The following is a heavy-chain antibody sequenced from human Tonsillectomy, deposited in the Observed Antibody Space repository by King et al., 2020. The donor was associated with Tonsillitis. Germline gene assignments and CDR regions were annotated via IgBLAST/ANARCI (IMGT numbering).Heavy chain of an antibody. V-gene: IGHV4-31*03. D-gene: IGHD4-23*01. CDR3: ARGVDYGGHEFDY. CDR1: GDSISSGGYY. CDR2: IYDSGAT. Sequence: QLQESGPGLVKPSQTLSLTCTVSGDSISSGGYYWSWIRQHPGKDLEWIGDIYDSGATDYNPSLKSRVTISADTAKIQFSLQLSSVTAADTAVYYCARGVDYGGHEFDYWGQGTLVTVSS. J-gene: IGHJ4*02.